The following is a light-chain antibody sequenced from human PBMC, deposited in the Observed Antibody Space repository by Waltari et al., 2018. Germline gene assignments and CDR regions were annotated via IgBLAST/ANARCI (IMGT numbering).Light chain of an antibody. CDR2: EDN. Sequence: KFVLTQPPSVSESPGKTITISCTRSSGSIASAHVQWYQQRPGSAPSTVIYEDNRRPSGGSARCSGAIDSSSNSASLTISGLKTEDEADYFCQAYDENNPWVIGGGTRLTVL. CDR3: QAYDENNPWV. V-gene: IGLV6-57*04. CDR1: SGSIASAH. J-gene: IGLJ3*02.